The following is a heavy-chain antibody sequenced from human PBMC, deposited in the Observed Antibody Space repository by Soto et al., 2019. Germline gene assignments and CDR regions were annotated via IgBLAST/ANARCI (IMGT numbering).Heavy chain of an antibody. D-gene: IGHD6-13*01. CDR3: AKERPGIAAAGNHYYYYYYGMDV. J-gene: IGHJ6*02. V-gene: IGHV3-30*18. CDR1: GFTFSSCG. Sequence: SGGSLRLSCAASGFTFSSCGMHWVRQAPDKGLEWVAVISYDGSNKYYADSVKGRFTISRDNSKNTLYLQMNSLRAEDTAVYYCAKERPGIAAAGNHYYYYYYGMDVWGQGTTVTVSS. CDR2: ISYDGSNK.